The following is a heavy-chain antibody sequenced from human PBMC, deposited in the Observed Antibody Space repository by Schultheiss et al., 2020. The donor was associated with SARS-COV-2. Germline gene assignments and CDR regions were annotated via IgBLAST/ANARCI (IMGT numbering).Heavy chain of an antibody. CDR1: GGTFSSYA. J-gene: IGHJ6*02. CDR2: IIPIFGTA. CDR3: AREGMAAVAGTYYYGMDV. D-gene: IGHD6-19*01. V-gene: IGHV1-69*13. Sequence: SVKVSCKASGGTFSSYAISWVRQAPGQGLEWMGGIIPIFGTANYAQKFQGRVTITADESTSTAYMGLSSLRSEDTAVYYCAREGMAAVAGTYYYGMDVWGQGTTVTVSS.